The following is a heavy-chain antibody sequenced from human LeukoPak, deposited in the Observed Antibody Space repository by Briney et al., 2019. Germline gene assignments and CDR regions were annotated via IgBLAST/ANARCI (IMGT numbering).Heavy chain of an antibody. V-gene: IGHV3-53*01. CDR3: ARDDYYDSSGLDY. CDR1: GFTFSSYS. J-gene: IGHJ4*02. D-gene: IGHD3-22*01. CDR2: ISTGGST. Sequence: PGGSLRLSCAASGFTFSSYSMNWVRQAPGKGLEWLSVISTGGSTNYADSVKGRFTISRDNSKNILYLQMNSLRAEDTAVYYCARDDYYDSSGLDYWGQGTLVTVSS.